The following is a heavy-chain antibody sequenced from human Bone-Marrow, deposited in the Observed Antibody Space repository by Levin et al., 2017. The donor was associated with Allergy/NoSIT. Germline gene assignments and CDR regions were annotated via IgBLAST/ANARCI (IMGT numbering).Heavy chain of an antibody. D-gene: IGHD3-22*01. CDR3: AKGAVTDYYDSSGYYSAYYFDY. J-gene: IGHJ4*02. V-gene: IGHV3-23*01. Sequence: PAGGSLRLSCAASGFTFSSYAMSWVRQAPGKGLEWVSAISGSGGSTYYADSVKGRFTISRDNSKNTLYLQMNSLRAEDTAVYYCAKGAVTDYYDSSGYYSAYYFDYWGQGTLVTVSS. CDR1: GFTFSSYA. CDR2: ISGSGGST.